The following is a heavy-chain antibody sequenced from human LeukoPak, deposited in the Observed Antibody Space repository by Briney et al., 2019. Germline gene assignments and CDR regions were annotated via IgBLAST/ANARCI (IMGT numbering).Heavy chain of an antibody. CDR3: ARTPGGISYCSGGSCYFDY. V-gene: IGHV1-18*01. Sequence: ASVKVSCKASGYTFTSYGISWVRQAPEQGVEWVGWIIVYNGETNNAQKLKGRVTMTTDTSTSTAYMELRSLRSDDTAVYYCARTPGGISYCSGGSCYFDYWGQGTLVTVSS. J-gene: IGHJ4*02. CDR2: IIVYNGET. D-gene: IGHD2-15*01. CDR1: GYTFTSYG.